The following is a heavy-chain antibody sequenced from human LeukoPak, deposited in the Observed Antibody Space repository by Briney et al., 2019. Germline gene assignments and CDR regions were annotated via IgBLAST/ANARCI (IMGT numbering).Heavy chain of an antibody. D-gene: IGHD2-2*01. Sequence: PGGSLRLSCAASGFTFSTYAMSWVRQGPGKGLEWVSSISGSGGITYYADSVKGRFTISRDNSKNTLYLQMNSLRGEDTAVYYCAKDRPCTTCSPSDYWGQGTLVTVSS. V-gene: IGHV3-23*01. CDR3: AKDRPCTTCSPSDY. CDR2: ISGSGGIT. CDR1: GFTFSTYA. J-gene: IGHJ4*02.